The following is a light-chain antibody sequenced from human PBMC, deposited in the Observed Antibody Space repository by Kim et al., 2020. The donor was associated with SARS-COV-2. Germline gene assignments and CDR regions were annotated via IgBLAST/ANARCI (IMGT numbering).Light chain of an antibody. J-gene: IGLJ2*01. CDR3: SLYTSSSTVV. CDR2: DVS. V-gene: IGLV2-14*01. Sequence: QSALTQPASVSGSPGQSITISCTGTSSDVGGYNYVSWYQQHPGKAPKLMIYDVSKRPSGVSNRFSGSKSGNTASLTISGLQAEDEADYYCSLYTSSSTVVFGGGTQLTVL. CDR1: SSDVGGYNY.